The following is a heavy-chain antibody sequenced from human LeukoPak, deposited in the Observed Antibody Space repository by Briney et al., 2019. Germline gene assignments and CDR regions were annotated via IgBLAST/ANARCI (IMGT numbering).Heavy chain of an antibody. CDR3: TTSCGDYYDFDY. J-gene: IGHJ4*02. CDR1: GFTFRNAW. CDR2: IKSKTDGGTT. D-gene: IGHD2-21*01. Sequence: GGSLRLSCAASGFTFRNAWMSWVRQAPGKGLEWVGRIKSKTDGGTTDYATPVKGRFTISRDDSENTLFLQVNSLKTEDTAVYYCTTSCGDYYDFDYWGQGTLVTVSS. V-gene: IGHV3-15*01.